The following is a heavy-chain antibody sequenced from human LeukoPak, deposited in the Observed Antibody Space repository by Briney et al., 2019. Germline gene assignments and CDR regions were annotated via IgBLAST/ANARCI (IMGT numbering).Heavy chain of an antibody. J-gene: IGHJ4*02. V-gene: IGHV3-23*01. CDR3: AKDDYYDILTGYYTLFDY. D-gene: IGHD3-9*01. Sequence: PGGSLRLSCAASGFTFSSYWMHWVRQAPGKGLVWVSAISGSGGSTYYADSVKGRFTISRDNSKNTLYLQMNSLRAEDTAVYYCAKDDYYDILTGYYTLFDYWGQGTLVTVSS. CDR2: ISGSGGST. CDR1: GFTFSSYW.